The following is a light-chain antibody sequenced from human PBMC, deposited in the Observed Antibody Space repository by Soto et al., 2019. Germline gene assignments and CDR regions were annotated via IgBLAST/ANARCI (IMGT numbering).Light chain of an antibody. V-gene: IGKV3-11*01. CDR1: QSVGSS. Sequence: EIVLTQSPATLSLSPGERATLSCRASQSVGSSLAWYQQKPGQAPRLLIYDASNRATGIPARFSGSGSGTDFTLTISSLEPEDFAVYYCQQRSNWPPKYTFGQGTKLEIK. CDR3: QQRSNWPPKYT. J-gene: IGKJ2*01. CDR2: DAS.